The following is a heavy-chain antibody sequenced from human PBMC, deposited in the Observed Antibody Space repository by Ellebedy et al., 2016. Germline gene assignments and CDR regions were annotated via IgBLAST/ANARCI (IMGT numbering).Heavy chain of an antibody. CDR2: ISYDGSDK. CDR3: ARGASLYGDYVFDY. CDR1: GFTFSSYG. Sequence: GESLKISCAASGFTFSSYGMHWVRQAPGKGLEWVAVISYDGSDKYYADSVKGRFTISRDNSKNTLYLQMNSLRAEDTAVYYCARGASLYGDYVFDYWGQGTLVTVSS. D-gene: IGHD4-17*01. J-gene: IGHJ4*02. V-gene: IGHV3-30*03.